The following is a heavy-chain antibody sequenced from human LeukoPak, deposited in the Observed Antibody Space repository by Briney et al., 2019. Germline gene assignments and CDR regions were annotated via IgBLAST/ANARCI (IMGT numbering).Heavy chain of an antibody. V-gene: IGHV4-61*05. D-gene: IGHD3-10*01. CDR2: IYYSGST. Sequence: PSETLSLTCTVSGGSISSSSYYWSWIRQPPGKGLEWNGYIYYSGSTNYNPSLKSRVTISVDTSKNLFSLKQSSVTAADTAVYYCARISGSYYIYHTMDVWGQGTTVTVSS. CDR1: GGSISSSSYY. J-gene: IGHJ6*02. CDR3: ARISGSYYIYHTMDV.